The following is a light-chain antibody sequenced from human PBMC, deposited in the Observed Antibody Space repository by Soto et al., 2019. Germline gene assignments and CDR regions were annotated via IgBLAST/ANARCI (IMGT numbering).Light chain of an antibody. CDR1: NLGSKS. Sequence: SYELPQPPSVSVAPGQTAGITCGGNNLGSKSVHWYQQKPGQAPVLVVYDDGARPSGIPDRISGSNSGNTATLTISRVEAGDEADYYCQVWDRGSDHYVFGAGTKVTVL. CDR3: QVWDRGSDHYV. V-gene: IGLV3-21*02. CDR2: DDG. J-gene: IGLJ1*01.